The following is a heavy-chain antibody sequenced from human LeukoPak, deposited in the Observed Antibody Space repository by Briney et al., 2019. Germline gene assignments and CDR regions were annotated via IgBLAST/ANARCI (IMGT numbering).Heavy chain of an antibody. D-gene: IGHD4-17*01. CDR1: GGSVSSGSYY. V-gene: IGHV3-23*01. CDR2: ISGSDGRT. CDR3: AKHRENFGDSCLDDC. J-gene: IGHJ4*02. Sequence: ETLSLTCTVSGGSVSSGSYYWSWIRQPPGKGLEWVSVISGSDGRTYYADSVKGRFTISRDNSKNTLYLQMNSLRAEDTAVYYCAKHRENFGDSCLDDCWGQGTLVTVSS.